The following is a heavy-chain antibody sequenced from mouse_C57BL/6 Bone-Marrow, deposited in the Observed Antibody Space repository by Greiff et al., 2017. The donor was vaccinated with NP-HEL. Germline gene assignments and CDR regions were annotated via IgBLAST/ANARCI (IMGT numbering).Heavy chain of an antibody. Sequence: VQLKESGAELVRPGASVKLSCTASGFNIKDDYMHWVKQRPEQGLEWIGWIDPENGDTEYASKFQGKATMTADTSSNTAYLQLSSLTSEDTAVDYCTTRYYGSRDYAMDYWGQGTSVTVSS. V-gene: IGHV14-4*01. CDR3: TTRYYGSRDYAMDY. D-gene: IGHD1-1*01. CDR2: IDPENGDT. J-gene: IGHJ4*01. CDR1: GFNIKDDY.